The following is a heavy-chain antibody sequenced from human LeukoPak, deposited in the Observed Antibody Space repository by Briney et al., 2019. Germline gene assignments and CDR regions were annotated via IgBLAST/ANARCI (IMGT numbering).Heavy chain of an antibody. CDR1: GFTFSSYS. J-gene: IGHJ6*03. CDR2: ISSSSSYI. D-gene: IGHD6-13*01. Sequence: PGGSLRLSCAASGFTFSSYSMNWVRQAPGKGLEWVSSISSSSSYIYYADSVKGRFTISRDNAKNSLYLQMNSLRAEDTAVYYCVRDARTSSSWYDYYYYYMDVWGKGTTVTISS. V-gene: IGHV3-21*01. CDR3: VRDARTSSSWYDYYYYYMDV.